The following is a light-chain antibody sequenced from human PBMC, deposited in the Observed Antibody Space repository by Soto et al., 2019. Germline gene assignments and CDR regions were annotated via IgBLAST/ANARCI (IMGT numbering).Light chain of an antibody. CDR3: QQGNSYPRT. CDR2: RTS. CDR1: QSISSN. V-gene: IGKV3-15*01. Sequence: EIVMTQSPATLSVSPGERATLSCRASQSISSNLAWYQQKPGQAPRLLMFRTSSRATGFPARFSGSGSGTEFNLTISSLQPEDFATYYCQQGNSYPRTFGPGTKVDIK. J-gene: IGKJ3*01.